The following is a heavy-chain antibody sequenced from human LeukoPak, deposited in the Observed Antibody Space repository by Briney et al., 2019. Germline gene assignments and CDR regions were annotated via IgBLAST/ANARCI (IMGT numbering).Heavy chain of an antibody. CDR3: ARAEPQYYMDV. J-gene: IGHJ6*03. Sequence: PSETLSLTCTVSGYSISSGYYWGWIRQPPGKGLEWIGSIYHSGSTYYNPSLKSRVTISVDTSKNQFSLKLSSVTAADTAVYYCARAEPQYYMDVWGKGTTVTVSS. CDR2: IYHSGST. CDR1: GYSISSGYY. V-gene: IGHV4-38-2*02. D-gene: IGHD1-26*01.